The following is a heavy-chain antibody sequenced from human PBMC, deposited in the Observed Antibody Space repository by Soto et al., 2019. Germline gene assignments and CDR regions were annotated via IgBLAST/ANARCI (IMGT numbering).Heavy chain of an antibody. Sequence: QVQLVQSGAEVKKPGSSVKVSCKAPGGTFSSYAISWVRQAPGQGLESMGGVIPIFGTAKYAQKFQGRVTITADESTSTGYMELRSLRSEDTAVYYCARSQGGSSSLDIYYYYYYGMDVWGQGTTVTVSS. CDR1: GGTFSSYA. V-gene: IGHV1-69*01. CDR2: VIPIFGTA. J-gene: IGHJ6*02. D-gene: IGHD2-15*01. CDR3: ARSQGGSSSLDIYYYYYYGMDV.